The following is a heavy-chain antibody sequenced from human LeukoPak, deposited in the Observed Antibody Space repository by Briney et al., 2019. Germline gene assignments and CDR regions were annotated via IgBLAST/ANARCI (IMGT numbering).Heavy chain of an antibody. CDR1: GFTFSSYG. D-gene: IGHD3-22*01. J-gene: IGHJ3*02. CDR3: AKDMEMYYYDSSGYYPYDAFDI. CDR2: ISYDGSNK. V-gene: IGHV3-30*18. Sequence: GGSLRLSCAAPGFTFSSYGMHWVRQAPGKGLEWVAVISYDGSNKYYADSVKGRFTISRDNSKNTLYLQMNSLRAEDTAVYYCAKDMEMYYYDSSGYYPYDAFDIWGQGTMVTVSS.